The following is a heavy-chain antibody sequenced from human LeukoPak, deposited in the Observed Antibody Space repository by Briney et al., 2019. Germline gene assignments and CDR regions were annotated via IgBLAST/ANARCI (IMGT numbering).Heavy chain of an antibody. CDR1: GSTFSSYG. CDR3: AKEREHCSSTSCLYYFDY. V-gene: IGHV3-30*02. Sequence: GGSLRLSCAASGSTFSSYGMHWVRQAPGKGLEWVAFIRYDGSNKYYADSVKGRFTISRDNSKNTLYLQMNSLRAEDTAVYYCAKEREHCSSTSCLYYFDYWGQGTLVTVSS. J-gene: IGHJ4*02. CDR2: IRYDGSNK. D-gene: IGHD2-2*01.